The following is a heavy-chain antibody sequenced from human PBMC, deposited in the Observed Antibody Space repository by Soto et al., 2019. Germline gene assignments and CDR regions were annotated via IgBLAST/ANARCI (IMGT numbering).Heavy chain of an antibody. CDR2: MYHSGST. CDR3: ARGGGSPYHNHEFDF. Sequence: SETLSLTCAVSGGSISSGGYSWSWIRQPPGKGLEWIGYMYHSGSTYYNPSLKSRVTISIDRSKNQFSLTLNPVTAADTAVYYCARGGGSPYHNHEFDFWGQGTLVTVS. D-gene: IGHD3-10*01. J-gene: IGHJ4*02. V-gene: IGHV4-30-2*01. CDR1: GGSISSGGYS.